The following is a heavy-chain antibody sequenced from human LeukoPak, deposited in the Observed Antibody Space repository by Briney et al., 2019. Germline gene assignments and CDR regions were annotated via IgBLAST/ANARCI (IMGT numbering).Heavy chain of an antibody. CDR3: ARDPQNLGWFDP. CDR1: GGSISSSNW. J-gene: IGHJ5*02. CDR2: IYHSGST. Sequence: SETLSLTCAVSGGSISSSNWWSWARQPPGKGLEWIGEIYHSGSTNYNPSLKSRVTISVDKSKNQFSLKLSSVTAADTAVYYCARDPQNLGWFDPWGQGTLVTVSS. V-gene: IGHV4-4*02.